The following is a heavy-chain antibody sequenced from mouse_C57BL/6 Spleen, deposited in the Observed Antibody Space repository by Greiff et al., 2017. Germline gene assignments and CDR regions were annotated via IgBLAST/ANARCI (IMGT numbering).Heavy chain of an antibody. Sequence: EVQLQQSGAELVRPGSSVKMSCKTSGYTFTSYGINWVKQRPGQGLEWIGYIYIGNGYTEYTEKFKGKATLTSDTSSSTAYMQLSSLTSEDSAIYFCARGDYYGSYFDYWGQGTTLTVSS. D-gene: IGHD1-1*01. V-gene: IGHV1-58*01. CDR2: IYIGNGYT. CDR3: ARGDYYGSYFDY. J-gene: IGHJ2*01. CDR1: GYTFTSYG.